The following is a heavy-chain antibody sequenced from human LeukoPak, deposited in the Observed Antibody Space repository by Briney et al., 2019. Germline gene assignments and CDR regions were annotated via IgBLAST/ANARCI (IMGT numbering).Heavy chain of an antibody. Sequence: SETLSLTCTVSGGSISSGSYYWSWIRQPAGKGLEWIGRIYTSGGTNYNPSLKSRVIISVDTSKNQFSLKLSSVTAADTAVYYCARENYDYVWGSYRPGYYYYYYMDVWGKGTTVTISS. J-gene: IGHJ6*03. V-gene: IGHV4-61*02. CDR1: GGSISSGSYY. D-gene: IGHD3-16*02. CDR2: IYTSGGT. CDR3: ARENYDYVWGSYRPGYYYYYYMDV.